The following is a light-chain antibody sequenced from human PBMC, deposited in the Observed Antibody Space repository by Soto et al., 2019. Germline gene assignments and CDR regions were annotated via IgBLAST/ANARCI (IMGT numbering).Light chain of an antibody. J-gene: IGKJ5*01. V-gene: IGKV3-11*01. CDR1: QSVSSY. Sequence: EIGLPKSPDTLSLSPGERATLSCRASQSVSSYLLWYQQKPGQAPRLLIYDASNRATGIPARFSGSGSETDFTLTISSLEPEDFAVYYCQHRMNWPLTFGHGGLLEIK. CDR3: QHRMNWPLT. CDR2: DAS.